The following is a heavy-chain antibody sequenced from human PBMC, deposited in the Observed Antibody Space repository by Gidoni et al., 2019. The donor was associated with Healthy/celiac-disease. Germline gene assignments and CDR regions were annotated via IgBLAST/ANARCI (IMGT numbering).Heavy chain of an antibody. Sequence: EVQLVESGGGLVKPGGSLRLSCAASGFTFSSYSMNWVRQAPGKGLEWVSSISSSSSYIYYADSVKGRFTISRDNAKNSLYLQMNSLRAEDTAVYYCARVGTLEWLFLERYYMDVWGKGTTVTVSS. D-gene: IGHD3-3*01. CDR3: ARVGTLEWLFLERYYMDV. CDR2: ISSSSSYI. J-gene: IGHJ6*03. CDR1: GFTFSSYS. V-gene: IGHV3-21*01.